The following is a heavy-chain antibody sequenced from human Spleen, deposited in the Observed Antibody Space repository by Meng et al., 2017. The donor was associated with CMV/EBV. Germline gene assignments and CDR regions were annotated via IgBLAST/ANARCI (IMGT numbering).Heavy chain of an antibody. Sequence: GESLKISCAASGFTFNTYAMNWVRQAPGRGLEWVSTMSGSGGHAFYADSVKGRFTISRDDSKGVAYLQMNSLRTEDTAIYYCTRTWLTGDTYYFDYWGQGTLVTVSS. D-gene: IGHD7-27*01. CDR2: MSGSGGHA. CDR3: TRTWLTGDTYYFDY. CDR1: GFTFNTYA. V-gene: IGHV3-23*01. J-gene: IGHJ4*02.